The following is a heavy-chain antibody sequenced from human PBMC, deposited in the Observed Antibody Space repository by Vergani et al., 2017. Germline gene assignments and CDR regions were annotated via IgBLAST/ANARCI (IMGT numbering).Heavy chain of an antibody. V-gene: IGHV3-9*01. CDR1: GFTFDDYA. D-gene: IGHD5-18*01. J-gene: IGHJ4*02. CDR2: MSWNSGSI. Sequence: EVQLVESGGGLVQPGRSLRLSCAASGFTFDDYAMHWVRQAPGKGLEWVSGMSWNSGSIGYADSVKGRFTSSRDKAKNSLYLQMNSLRAEDTAVYYCARPVDTAMVEYYFDYWGQGTLVTVSA. CDR3: ARPVDTAMVEYYFDY.